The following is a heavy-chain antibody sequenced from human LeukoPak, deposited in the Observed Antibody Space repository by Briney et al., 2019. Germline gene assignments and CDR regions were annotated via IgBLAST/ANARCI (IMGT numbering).Heavy chain of an antibody. Sequence: SETLSLTCTVSGGSISSYYWSWIRQPPGKGLEWIGYIYYSGSTNYNPSLKSRVTISVDTSKNQFSLKLSSVTAADTAVYYCARGYSDGYYFDYWGQGTLVTVSS. J-gene: IGHJ4*02. CDR2: IYYSGST. CDR3: ARGYSDGYYFDY. D-gene: IGHD3-10*01. CDR1: GGSISSYY. V-gene: IGHV4-59*01.